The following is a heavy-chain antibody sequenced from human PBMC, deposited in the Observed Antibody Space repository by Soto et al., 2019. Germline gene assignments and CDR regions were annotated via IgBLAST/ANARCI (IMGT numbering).Heavy chain of an antibody. CDR1: GFTFGYSY. D-gene: IGHD2-15*01. CDR2: ISPGSRYP. Sequence: GGSLSICCACSGFTFGYSYMSWIRQAPGKGLEWLSYISPGSRYPAYADSVKGRFTISRDNAKRSLYLQMMSLTAEDTAIYYCVRGGGGGLFDPWGQGTMVNVSS. V-gene: IGHV3-11*06. CDR3: VRGGGGGLFDP. J-gene: IGHJ5*02.